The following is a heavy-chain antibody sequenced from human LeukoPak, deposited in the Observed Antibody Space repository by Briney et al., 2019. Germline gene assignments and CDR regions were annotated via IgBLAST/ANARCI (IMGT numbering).Heavy chain of an antibody. V-gene: IGHV1-2*06. Sequence: VASVKASCKASGYTFTSYGISWVRQAPGQGLEWMGRINPNSGGTNYAQKFQGRVTMTRDTSISTAYMELGRLRSDDTAVYYCAREGARITMVRGVIMSYWGQGTLVTVSS. CDR3: AREGARITMVRGVIMSY. D-gene: IGHD3-10*01. J-gene: IGHJ4*02. CDR2: INPNSGGT. CDR1: GYTFTSYG.